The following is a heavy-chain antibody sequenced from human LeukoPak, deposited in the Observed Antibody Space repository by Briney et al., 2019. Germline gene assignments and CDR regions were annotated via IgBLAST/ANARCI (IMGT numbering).Heavy chain of an antibody. Sequence: ASVKVSCKASGYTFTIYGINWVRQAPGQGLEWMGWISAYNGNTNYAQKLQDRVTMTTDTSTRTAYMELRSLRSDDTAVYYCAREARDGYKAKRVDYWGQGTLVTVSS. V-gene: IGHV1-18*01. D-gene: IGHD5-24*01. J-gene: IGHJ4*02. CDR2: ISAYNGNT. CDR3: AREARDGYKAKRVDY. CDR1: GYTFTIYG.